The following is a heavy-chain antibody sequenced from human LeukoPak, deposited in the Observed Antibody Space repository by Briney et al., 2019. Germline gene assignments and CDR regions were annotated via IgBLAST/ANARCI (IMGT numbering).Heavy chain of an antibody. V-gene: IGHV3-11*01. J-gene: IGHJ4*02. CDR3: ARDGRIVPYYFDY. Sequence: GGSLRLSSAASGFTFSDYYMSWIRQAPGKGLEWVSYISSSGSTIYYADSVKGRFTISRDNAKNSLYLQMNSLRAEDTAVYYCARDGRIVPYYFDYWGQGTLVTVSS. CDR2: ISSSGSTI. D-gene: IGHD1-26*01. CDR1: GFTFSDYY.